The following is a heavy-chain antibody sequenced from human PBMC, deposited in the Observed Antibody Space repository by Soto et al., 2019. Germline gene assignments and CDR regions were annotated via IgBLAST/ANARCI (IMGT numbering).Heavy chain of an antibody. CDR2: INRDGSTT. CDR1: GFTFSSYW. J-gene: IGHJ4*02. Sequence: EVQLVESGGGLVQPGGSLRLSCAASGFTFSSYWMHWVRQAPGKGLMWVSRINRDGSTTSYADSVKGGFTISRDNAKNTLYLQMNSLRAEDTAVYYCARDEDSSGWYYFDYWGQGTLVTVSS. D-gene: IGHD6-19*01. CDR3: ARDEDSSGWYYFDY. V-gene: IGHV3-74*01.